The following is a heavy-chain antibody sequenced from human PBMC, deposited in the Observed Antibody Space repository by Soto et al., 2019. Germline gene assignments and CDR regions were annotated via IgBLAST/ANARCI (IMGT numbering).Heavy chain of an antibody. CDR2: XSGGGGST. Sequence: EVQLLESGGGLVQPGESLRLSCAASGFTFSSYAMSWVXXXPXXXXXXXXXXSGGGGSTYYGDSVKGRFTISRDNHMNTLILQXXRXRAXXXAXXYXXXXXXXXXXXXXXXXXXDXWGQGTTVTVSS. CDR1: GFTFSSYA. CDR3: XXXXXXXXXXXXXXXXXDX. V-gene: IGHV3-23*01. J-gene: IGHJ6*02.